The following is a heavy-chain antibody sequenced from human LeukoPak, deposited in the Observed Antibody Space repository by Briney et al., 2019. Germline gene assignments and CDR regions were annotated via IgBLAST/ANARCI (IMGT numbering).Heavy chain of an antibody. D-gene: IGHD6-13*01. J-gene: IGHJ4*02. CDR1: GGSISRYY. Sequence: ETSETLSLTCTVSGGSISRYYWSWIRRPPGKGLEWIGYIDDSGNTNYNPSLKSQVTISVDKSKNQFSLKLSFVTAADTAIYYCARSIPYGTTWYGRSDYWGQGTLVTVSS. CDR3: ARSIPYGTTWYGRSDY. CDR2: IDDSGNT. V-gene: IGHV4-59*01.